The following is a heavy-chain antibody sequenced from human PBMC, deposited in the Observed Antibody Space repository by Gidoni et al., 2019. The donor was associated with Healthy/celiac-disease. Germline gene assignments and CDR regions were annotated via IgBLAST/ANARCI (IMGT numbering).Heavy chain of an antibody. Sequence: EVQLVEDGGGVVKPGGSMRRACAASGFTVSSYSRNWVRQAPGKGLEWVSSISSSRRYIYYADSVQGRFTLSRANAQNSLYLQMTSLRSEDTAVYYCARDIGSLYYYDSSGPRGGYWGQGTLVTVSS. CDR2: ISSSRRYI. CDR3: ARDIGSLYYYDSSGPRGGY. CDR1: GFTVSSYS. V-gene: IGHV3-21*01. D-gene: IGHD3-22*01. J-gene: IGHJ4*02.